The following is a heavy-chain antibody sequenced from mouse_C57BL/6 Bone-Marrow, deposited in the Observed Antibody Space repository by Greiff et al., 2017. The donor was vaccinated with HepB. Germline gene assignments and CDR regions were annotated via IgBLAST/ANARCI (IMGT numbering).Heavy chain of an antibody. CDR3: ARDYGSMAWFAY. CDR2: IDPEDGDT. CDR1: GFNIKDYY. V-gene: IGHV14-2*01. Sequence: VQLQQPGAELVKPGASVKLSCTASGFNIKDYYMHWVKQRTEQGLEWIGRIDPEDGDTKYAPKFQGKATITADTSSNTAYLQLSSLTAEDSAVYYRARDYGSMAWFAYWGQGTLVTVSA. D-gene: IGHD1-1*01. J-gene: IGHJ3*01.